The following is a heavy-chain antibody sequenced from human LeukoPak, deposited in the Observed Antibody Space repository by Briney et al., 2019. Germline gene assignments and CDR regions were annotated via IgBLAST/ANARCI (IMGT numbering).Heavy chain of an antibody. D-gene: IGHD3-10*01. CDR1: GFTFSSYW. J-gene: IGHJ4*02. CDR2: IKQDGSEK. Sequence: PGGSLRLSCAASGFTFSSYWMSWVRQAPGKGLEWVANIKQDGSEKYYVDSVKGRFTISRDNAKNSLYLQMNSLRAEDTAVYYCARDPMARGVRGFDYWGQGTLVTVSS. CDR3: ARDPMARGVRGFDY. V-gene: IGHV3-7*01.